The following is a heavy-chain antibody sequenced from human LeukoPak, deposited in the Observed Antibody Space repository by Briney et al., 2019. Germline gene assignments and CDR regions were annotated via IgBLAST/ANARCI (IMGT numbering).Heavy chain of an antibody. V-gene: IGHV4-39*01. CDR1: GGSISSGPYY. Sequence: SETLSLTCTVSGGSISSGPYYWGWIRQPPGKGLEWIGNIYYGENTYYNPSLKSRVTISIDTSKNQFSLKLSSVTAADTAVYYCARGGYSYGLRAAGPTPGWFDPWGQGTLVTVSS. CDR2: IYYGENT. J-gene: IGHJ5*02. D-gene: IGHD5-18*01. CDR3: ARGGYSYGLRAAGPTPGWFDP.